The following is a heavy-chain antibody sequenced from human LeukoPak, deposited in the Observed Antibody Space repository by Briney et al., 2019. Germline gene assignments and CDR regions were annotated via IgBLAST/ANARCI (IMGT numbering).Heavy chain of an antibody. J-gene: IGHJ4*02. CDR2: INTNTGNP. Sequence: ASVKVSCKASGYTLTSYAMNWVRQAPGQGLEWMGWINTNTGNPTYAQGFTGRFVFSLDTSVSTAYLQISSLKAEDTAVYYCARDLRIAVAGTPYYFDYWGQGTLVTVSS. CDR1: GYTLTSYA. D-gene: IGHD6-19*01. V-gene: IGHV7-4-1*02. CDR3: ARDLRIAVAGTPYYFDY.